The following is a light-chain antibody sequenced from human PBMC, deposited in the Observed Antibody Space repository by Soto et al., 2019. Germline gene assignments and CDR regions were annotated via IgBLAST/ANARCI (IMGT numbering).Light chain of an antibody. J-gene: IGKJ1*01. CDR3: QQYDVWPQT. CDR1: QDVRNG. CDR2: GAS. Sequence: EIVLTQSPGTQSVSPGGRATLSCRASQDVRNGLAWYQQKPGQAPRLLIHGASTRATGIPARFSGSGSGTEFILTISSLQSEDSATYFCQQYDVWPQTFGQGTIVEI. V-gene: IGKV3-15*01.